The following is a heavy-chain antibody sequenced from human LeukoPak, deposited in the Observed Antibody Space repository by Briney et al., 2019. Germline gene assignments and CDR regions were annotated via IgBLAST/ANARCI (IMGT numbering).Heavy chain of an antibody. V-gene: IGHV4-39*01. CDR3: ARQTGSGLFTLP. J-gene: IGHJ4*02. D-gene: IGHD3/OR15-3a*01. CDR2: IYYTGNT. CDR1: GVSISSSNSY. Sequence: SEILSLTCTVSGVSISSSNSYWGWIRQPPGKGLEWIGSIYYTGNTYYNASLKSRVTISIDTSKNQISLRLTSVTATDTAMYYCARQTGSGLFTLPGGQGTLSPSPQ.